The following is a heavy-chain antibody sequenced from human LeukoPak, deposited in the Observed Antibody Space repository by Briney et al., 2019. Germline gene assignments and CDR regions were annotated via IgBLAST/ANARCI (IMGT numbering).Heavy chain of an antibody. CDR3: ARVASYAFDI. J-gene: IGHJ3*02. D-gene: IGHD6-6*01. V-gene: IGHV3-64*02. Sequence: GGSLRLSCAASGFTFSNYAMHWVRQAPGKGLEYVSAISNNGGSTYYADSVKGRFTISRDNAKNSLYLQMNSLRAEDTAVYYCARVASYAFDIWGQGTMVTVSS. CDR1: GFTFSNYA. CDR2: ISNNGGST.